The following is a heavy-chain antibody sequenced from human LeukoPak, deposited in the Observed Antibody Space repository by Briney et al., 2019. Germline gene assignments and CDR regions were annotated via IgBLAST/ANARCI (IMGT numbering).Heavy chain of an antibody. Sequence: ASVKVSCKASGFRFTGYWMHWVRQAPGQGLEWMGIIDPSGHITNSAQKFQGRLTVTRDTPTSTVYMELRSLRSDDTAVYYCARLHDYSDYYFDYWGQGTLVTVSS. CDR1: GFRFTGYW. CDR2: IDPSGHIT. V-gene: IGHV1-46*01. J-gene: IGHJ4*02. CDR3: ARLHDYSDYYFDY. D-gene: IGHD4-11*01.